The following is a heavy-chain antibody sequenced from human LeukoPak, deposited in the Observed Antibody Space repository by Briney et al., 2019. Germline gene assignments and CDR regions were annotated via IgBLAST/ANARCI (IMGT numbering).Heavy chain of an antibody. D-gene: IGHD3-10*01. CDR3: ARHRRMVRGVTPHYYYMDV. V-gene: IGHV4-34*01. J-gene: IGHJ6*03. Sequence: TSETLSLTCTVSGGSISSYYWSWIRQPPGKGLEWIGEINHSGSTNYNPSLKSRVTISVDTSKNQFSLKLSSVTAADTAVYYCARHRRMVRGVTPHYYYMDVWGKGTTVTISS. CDR2: INHSGST. CDR1: GGSISSYY.